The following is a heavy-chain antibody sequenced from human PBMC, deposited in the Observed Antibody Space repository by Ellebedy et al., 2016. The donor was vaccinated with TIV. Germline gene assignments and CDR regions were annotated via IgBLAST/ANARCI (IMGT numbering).Heavy chain of an antibody. CDR1: GGSVSGSDHY. CDR3: ARMTYSSNWYEGWFDP. D-gene: IGHD6-13*01. Sequence: MPSETLSLTCTVSGGSVSGSDHYWSWIRQPPGKGLEWIGYIYYSGSTNYNPSLKSRVTISVDTSMNQFSLKLSSVTAADTAVYYCARMTYSSNWYEGWFDPWGQGTLVTVSS. J-gene: IGHJ5*02. CDR2: IYYSGST. V-gene: IGHV4-61*08.